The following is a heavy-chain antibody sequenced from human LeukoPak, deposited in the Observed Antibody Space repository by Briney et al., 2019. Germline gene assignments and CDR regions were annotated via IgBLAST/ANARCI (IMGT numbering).Heavy chain of an antibody. CDR2: ISYDGSNK. D-gene: IGHD2-15*01. Sequence: GRSLRLSCAASGFTFSSYGMHWVRQAPGKGLEWVAVISYDGSNKYYADSVKGRFTISRDNAKNSLYLQMNSLRAEDMALYYCAKDVNSGYCSGGSCYWSGFDYWGQGTLVTVSS. CDR1: GFTFSSYG. CDR3: AKDVNSGYCSGGSCYWSGFDY. J-gene: IGHJ4*02. V-gene: IGHV3-30*18.